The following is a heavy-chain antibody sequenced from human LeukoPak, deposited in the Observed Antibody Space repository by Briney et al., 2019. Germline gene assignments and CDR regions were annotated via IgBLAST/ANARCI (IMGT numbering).Heavy chain of an antibody. D-gene: IGHD3-22*01. CDR3: ARGAAHSYGYFSDY. CDR1: GFIFSDYS. Sequence: GGSLRLSCAPTGFIFSDYSMSWVRQAPGKGLEWLSFISTSSNTIYYADSVKGRFTVSRDNAKNSLYLQMNSLTGEDTAAYYCARGAAHSYGYFSDYWGQGILVIVSS. J-gene: IGHJ4*02. V-gene: IGHV3-48*01. CDR2: ISTSSNTI.